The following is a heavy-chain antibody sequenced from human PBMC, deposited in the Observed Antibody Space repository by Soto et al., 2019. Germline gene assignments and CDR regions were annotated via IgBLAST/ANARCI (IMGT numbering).Heavy chain of an antibody. CDR1: GGSISSGGYY. V-gene: IGHV4-31*03. J-gene: IGHJ4*02. CDR2: ICYSGST. Sequence: QVQLQESGPGLVKPSQTLSLTCTVSGGSISSGGYYWSWIRQHPGKGLEWIGYICYSGSTYYNPSLKSRVNIAVDHSTKQLSLKLSSVTAADAAVYYCARGIAGGGNVYYFDYCGQGTLVTVSS. D-gene: IGHD6-13*01. CDR3: ARGIAGGGNVYYFDY.